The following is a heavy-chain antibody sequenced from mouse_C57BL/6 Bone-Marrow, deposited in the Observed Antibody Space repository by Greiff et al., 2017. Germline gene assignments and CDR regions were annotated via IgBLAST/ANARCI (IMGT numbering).Heavy chain of an antibody. CDR2: IHPNSGST. CDR3: ARRRKDGSSSFDY. J-gene: IGHJ2*01. Sequence: VQLQQPGAELVKPGASVKLSCEASGYTFTSYWMHWVKQRPGQGLEWIGMIHPNSGSTNYNEKFKSKATLTVDKSSSTAYMQLSSLTSEDSAVYYCARRRKDGSSSFDYWGQGTTLTVSS. D-gene: IGHD1-1*01. V-gene: IGHV1-64*01. CDR1: GYTFTSYW.